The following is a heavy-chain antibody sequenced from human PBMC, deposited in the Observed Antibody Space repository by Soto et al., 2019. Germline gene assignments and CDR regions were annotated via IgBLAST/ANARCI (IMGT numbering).Heavy chain of an antibody. D-gene: IGHD3-22*01. CDR1: GFTVSSNY. V-gene: IGHV3-53*01. J-gene: IGHJ1*01. CDR3: ARDRVESGYPEYFQH. CDR2: IYSGGST. Sequence: EVQLVESGGGLIQPGGSLRLSCAASGFTVSSNYMSWVRQAPGKGLEWVSVIYSGGSTYYADSVKGRFTISRDNSKNTLSPQMNSLRAEDTAVYYCARDRVESGYPEYFQHWGQGTLVNVSS.